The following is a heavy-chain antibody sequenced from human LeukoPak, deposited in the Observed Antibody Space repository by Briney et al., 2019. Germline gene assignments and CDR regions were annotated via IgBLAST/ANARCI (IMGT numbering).Heavy chain of an antibody. V-gene: IGHV1-2*02. Sequence: ASVKVSCKASGYTFTGYYMHWVRQAPGQGLEWMGWINPNSGGTNYAQKFQGRVTMTRDTSISTAYMELSRLRSDDTAVYYCARDRGYYYDSSGYYPSSNWFDPWGQGTLVTVSS. CDR1: GYTFTGYY. J-gene: IGHJ5*02. D-gene: IGHD3-22*01. CDR3: ARDRGYYYDSSGYYPSSNWFDP. CDR2: INPNSGGT.